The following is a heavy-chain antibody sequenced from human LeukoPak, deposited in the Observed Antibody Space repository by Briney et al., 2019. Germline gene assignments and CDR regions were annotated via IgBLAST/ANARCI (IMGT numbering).Heavy chain of an antibody. Sequence: AGGSLRLSSAASGFTFNHAWMSWVRQAPGKGLEWVGRIKSKTDGGRTDFAAPVKGRFTISRDDSKNTLYLQMNSLKTEDTAIYYCTKVSGNYAFEFWGQGTLVTVSS. CDR1: GFTFNHAW. J-gene: IGHJ4*02. D-gene: IGHD1-7*01. V-gene: IGHV3-15*01. CDR3: TKVSGNYAFEF. CDR2: IKSKTDGGRT.